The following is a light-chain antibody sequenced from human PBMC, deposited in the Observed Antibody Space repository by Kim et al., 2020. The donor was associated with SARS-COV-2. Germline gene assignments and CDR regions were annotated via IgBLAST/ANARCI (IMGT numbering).Light chain of an antibody. CDR2: GKN. J-gene: IGLJ2*01. CDR1: SLRSYY. Sequence: SSELTQDPAVSVALGQTVRITCQGYSLRSYYASWYQQKPGQAPVLVIYGKNNRPSGIPDRFSGSRSGNTASLTITGAQAEDEADYNCNSRDSSGDHLVFGGGTQLTVL. V-gene: IGLV3-19*01. CDR3: NSRDSSGDHLV.